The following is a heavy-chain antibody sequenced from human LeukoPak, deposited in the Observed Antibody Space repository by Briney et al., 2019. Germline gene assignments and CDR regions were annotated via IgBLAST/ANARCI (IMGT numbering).Heavy chain of an antibody. CDR1: GDSISSYY. D-gene: IGHD6-6*01. J-gene: IGHJ6*03. CDR3: AREAARPYYYYMDV. Sequence: PSETLSLTCTVSGDSISSYYWSWIRQPPGKGLEWIGYIYYSGSTNYNPSLKSRVTISVDTSKNQFSLKLSSVTAADTAVYYCAREAARPYYYYMDVWGKGTTVTVSS. CDR2: IYYSGST. V-gene: IGHV4-59*01.